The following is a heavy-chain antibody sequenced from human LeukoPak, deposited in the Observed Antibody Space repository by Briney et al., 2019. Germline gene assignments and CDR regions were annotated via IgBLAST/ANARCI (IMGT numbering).Heavy chain of an antibody. CDR2: IRSKRSHYAT. V-gene: IGHV3-73*01. Sequence: GGSLKLSCAASGFTFSGSVMHWVRQAAGKGVEGVGRIRSKRSHYATAYAASVKGRFTISRDDSKNTVYLHMDSLKTEDTALYYCSRLEDTSPIEVALDIWGQGTVVTVSS. D-gene: IGHD2-2*01. J-gene: IGHJ3*02. CDR1: GFTFSGSV. CDR3: SRLEDTSPIEVALDI.